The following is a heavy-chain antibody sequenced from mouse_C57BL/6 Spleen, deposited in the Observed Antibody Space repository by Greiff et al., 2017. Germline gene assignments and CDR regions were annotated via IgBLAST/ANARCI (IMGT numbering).Heavy chain of an antibody. Sequence: QVQLKQPGAELVKPGASVKLSCKASGYTFTSYWMHWVKQRPGQGLEWIGMIHPNSGSTNYNEKFKSKATLTVDKSSSTAYMQLSSLTSEDSAVYYCAREGYDYLAYWGQGTLVTVSA. CDR2: IHPNSGST. CDR3: AREGYDYLAY. V-gene: IGHV1-64*01. D-gene: IGHD2-4*01. CDR1: GYTFTSYW. J-gene: IGHJ3*01.